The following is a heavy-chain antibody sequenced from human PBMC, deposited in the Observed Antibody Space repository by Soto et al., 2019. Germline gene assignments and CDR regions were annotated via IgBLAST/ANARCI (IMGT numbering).Heavy chain of an antibody. J-gene: IGHJ4*02. V-gene: IGHV4-39*01. CDR2: IYYSGST. Sequence: SETLSLTCTVSGGSISSSSYYWGWIRQPPGKGLEWIGSIYYSGSTYYNPSLKSRVTISVDTSKNQFSLKLSSVTAADTAVYYCVNPTLLSIAARPYYFDYWGQGTLVTVSS. CDR1: GGSISSSSYY. D-gene: IGHD6-6*01. CDR3: VNPTLLSIAARPYYFDY.